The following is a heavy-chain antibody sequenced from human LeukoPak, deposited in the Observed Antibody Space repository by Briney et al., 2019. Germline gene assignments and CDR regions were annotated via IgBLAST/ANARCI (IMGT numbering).Heavy chain of an antibody. J-gene: IGHJ4*02. CDR2: ISGSGGST. D-gene: IGHD5-12*01. CDR1: GFTFSSYS. V-gene: IGHV3-23*01. Sequence: PGGSLRLSCAASGFTFSSYSMNWVRQAPGKGLEWVSAISGSGGSTYYADSVKGRFTISRDNSKNTLYLQMNSLRAEDTAVYYCAKDLRGGYSGYDPGAILEYWGQGTLVTVSS. CDR3: AKDLRGGYSGYDPGAILEY.